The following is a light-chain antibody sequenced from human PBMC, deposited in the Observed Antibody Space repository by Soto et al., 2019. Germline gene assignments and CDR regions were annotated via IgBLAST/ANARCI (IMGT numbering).Light chain of an antibody. V-gene: IGKV1-27*01. J-gene: IGKJ1*01. Sequence: DIQMTQSPCSLSASVGDRVTITCRASQDISNSLAWYQQKPGKVPKLLIYAASTLQSGVPSRFSGSGSGTDFTLTISSLQPEDVATYYCQKYNSAPSTFGQGTKVEIK. CDR2: AAS. CDR3: QKYNSAPST. CDR1: QDISNS.